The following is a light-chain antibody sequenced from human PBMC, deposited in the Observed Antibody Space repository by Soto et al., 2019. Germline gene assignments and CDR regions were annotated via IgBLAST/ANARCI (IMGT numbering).Light chain of an antibody. V-gene: IGKV3-20*01. CDR3: HCQEFHSSRVYS. CDR2: GGS. Sequence: EIVLTQSPVTLSLSPGERATLSCRASQSVTNTYLAWYQQKPGQSPRLIIYGGSNRASGFPDRFSGGGSGNDFTLTIIRLEPEDSAVYYCHCQEFHSSRVYSFGQGTKLEIK. J-gene: IGKJ2*03. CDR1: QSVTNTY.